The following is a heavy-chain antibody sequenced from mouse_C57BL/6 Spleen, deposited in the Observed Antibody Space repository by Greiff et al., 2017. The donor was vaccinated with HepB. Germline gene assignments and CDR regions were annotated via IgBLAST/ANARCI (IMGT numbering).Heavy chain of an antibody. Sequence: VKLVESGPELVKPGASVKLSCKASGYTFTRYDINWVKQRPGQGLEWIGWIYPRDGSTKYNEKFKGKATLTGDTSSSTAYMELHSLTSEDSAVYFCATYYGSSSDYFDYWGQGTTLTVSS. CDR1: GYTFTRYD. CDR2: IYPRDGST. D-gene: IGHD1-1*01. V-gene: IGHV1-85*01. J-gene: IGHJ2*01. CDR3: ATYYGSSSDYFDY.